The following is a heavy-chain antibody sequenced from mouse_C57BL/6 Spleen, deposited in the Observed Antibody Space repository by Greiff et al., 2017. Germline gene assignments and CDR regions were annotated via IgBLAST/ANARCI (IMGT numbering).Heavy chain of an antibody. CDR2: IYPGNSDT. J-gene: IGHJ4*01. D-gene: IGHD1-1*01. CDR3: TRPSQYYGSGYDAMGY. V-gene: IGHV1-5*01. Sequence: VHVKQSGTVLARPGASVKMSCKTSGYTFTSYWMHWVKQRPGQGLEWIGAIYPGNSDTSYNQKFKGKAKLTAVTSASTAYMELSSLANEDSAVYYCTRPSQYYGSGYDAMGYWGQGTSVTV. CDR1: GYTFTSYW.